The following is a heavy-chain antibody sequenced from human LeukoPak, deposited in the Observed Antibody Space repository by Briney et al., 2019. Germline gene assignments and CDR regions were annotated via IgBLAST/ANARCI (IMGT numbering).Heavy chain of an antibody. CDR3: ARRQGCSSTSCPPDY. CDR1: GFTFSSYS. D-gene: IGHD2-2*01. CDR2: ISSSSSYI. J-gene: IGHJ4*02. Sequence: GGSVRLSCAASGFTFSSYSMNWVRQAPGKGLEWVSSISSSSSYIYYADSVKGRFNISRDNDKNSLYLQMNSLRDEGTAVYYCARRQGCSSTSCPPDYWGQGTLVTVSP. V-gene: IGHV3-21*01.